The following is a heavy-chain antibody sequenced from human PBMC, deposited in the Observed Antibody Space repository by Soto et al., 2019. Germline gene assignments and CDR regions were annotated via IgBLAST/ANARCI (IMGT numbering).Heavy chain of an antibody. V-gene: IGHV3-21*01. D-gene: IGHD3-9*01. Sequence: GGSLRLSCAASGFTFSSYSMNWVRQAPGKGLEWVSSISSSSSYIYYADSVKGRFTISRDNAKNSLYLQMNSLRAEDTAVYYCARDVDYDILTGYYAFYIWGQGTMVTVSS. CDR3: ARDVDYDILTGYYAFYI. J-gene: IGHJ3*02. CDR2: ISSSSSYI. CDR1: GFTFSSYS.